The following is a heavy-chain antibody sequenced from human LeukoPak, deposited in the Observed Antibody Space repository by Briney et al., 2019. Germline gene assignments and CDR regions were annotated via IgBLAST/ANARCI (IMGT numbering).Heavy chain of an antibody. CDR2: INPSGGST. D-gene: IGHD2-2*01. J-gene: IGHJ3*02. CDR1: GYTFTSYY. V-gene: IGHV1-46*01. Sequence: GASVKVSXKASGYTFTSYYMHWVRQAPGQGLEWMGIINPSGGSTSYAQKFQGRVTMTRDTSISTAYMELSRLRSDDTAVYYCARDIVVVPAADHDAFDIWGQGTMVTVSS. CDR3: ARDIVVVPAADHDAFDI.